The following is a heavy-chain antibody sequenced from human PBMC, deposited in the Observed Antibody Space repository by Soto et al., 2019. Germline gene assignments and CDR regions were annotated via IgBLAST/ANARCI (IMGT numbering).Heavy chain of an antibody. CDR2: IRGRRNNYAA. Sequence: EVQLVESGGDLFQPGWSLKLSCAASGFAFNDSTIHWVRQASGKGLELLGRIRGRRNNYAAVYGASVKGRITMSRDDSQDTAYLQINSLKTEDTAVYYCSRSAGHFGVRTHGGVYYTYYMDVWGKGTTVTVSS. CDR3: SRSAGHFGVRTHGGVYYTYYMDV. J-gene: IGHJ6*03. D-gene: IGHD3-3*01. CDR1: GFAFNDST. V-gene: IGHV3-73*01.